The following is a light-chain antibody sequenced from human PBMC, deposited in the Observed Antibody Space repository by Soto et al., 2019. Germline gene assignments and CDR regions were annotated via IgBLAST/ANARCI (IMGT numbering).Light chain of an antibody. CDR3: QQYCTSLYT. V-gene: IGKV3-20*01. Sequence: EVVLTQSPGTLSLSPGERATLSCRASQSVGSNFLAWYQQKPGQAPRLLIYGASTRAAGIPDRFSGSGSGTDFTLTISRLEPEDFAVYYCQQYCTSLYTFGPGTKVDI. J-gene: IGKJ3*01. CDR2: GAS. CDR1: QSVGSNF.